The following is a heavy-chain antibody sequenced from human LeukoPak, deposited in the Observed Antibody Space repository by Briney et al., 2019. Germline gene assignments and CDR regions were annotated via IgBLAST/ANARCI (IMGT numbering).Heavy chain of an antibody. Sequence: ASVKVSCKASGGTFSSYAISWVRQAPGQGLEWMGGIIPIFGTANYAQKFQGRVTITTDESTSTAYMELSSLRSDDTAVYYCARSSPTYQLLEGDYWGQGTLVTVSS. J-gene: IGHJ4*02. D-gene: IGHD2-2*01. CDR3: ARSSPTYQLLEGDY. CDR1: GGTFSSYA. CDR2: IIPIFGTA. V-gene: IGHV1-69*05.